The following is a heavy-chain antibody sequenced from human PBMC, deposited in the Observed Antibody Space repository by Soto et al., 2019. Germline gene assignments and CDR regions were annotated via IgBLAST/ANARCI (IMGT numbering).Heavy chain of an antibody. D-gene: IGHD3-3*01. J-gene: IGHJ5*02. CDR3: ARGKGRVTIFGVAPLDWFDP. Sequence: SETQAVTCAVEGGSFRGYDWSWIRQPPGKGLEWIGEINHSGSTNYNPSLKSRVTISVDTSKNQFSLKLSSVTAADTAVYYCARGKGRVTIFGVAPLDWFDPWGQGTLVTRSS. V-gene: IGHV4-34*01. CDR2: INHSGST. CDR1: GGSFRGYD.